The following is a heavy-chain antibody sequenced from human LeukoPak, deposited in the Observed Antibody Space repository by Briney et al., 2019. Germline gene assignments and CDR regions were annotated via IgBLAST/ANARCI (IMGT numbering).Heavy chain of an antibody. CDR3: ARSAVGTSCCTAVDY. D-gene: IGHD1-26*01. J-gene: IGHJ4*02. CDR1: GFTFSTHW. CDR2: IKEDGSEK. V-gene: IGHV3-7*03. Sequence: GGSLRLSCAASGFTFSTHWMSWVRQAPGKGLEWVAKIKEDGSEKYYVDSVKGRFTISRDNSKNTLYLQMNSLRAEDTAEYYCARSAVGTSCCTAVDYWGQGTLVTVSS.